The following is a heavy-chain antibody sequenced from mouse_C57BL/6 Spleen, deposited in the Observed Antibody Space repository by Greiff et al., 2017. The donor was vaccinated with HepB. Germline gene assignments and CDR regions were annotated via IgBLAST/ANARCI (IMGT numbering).Heavy chain of an antibody. V-gene: IGHV1-42*01. J-gene: IGHJ2*01. CDR1: GYSFTGYY. D-gene: IGHD1-1*01. CDR2: INPSTGGT. Sequence: EVKLVESGPELVKPGASVKISCKASGYSFTGYYMNWVKQSPEKSLEWIGEINPSTGGTTYNQKFKAKATLTVDKSSSTAYMQLKSLTSADSAVYYSASLNDYGSSRGYFDYWGQGTTLTVSS. CDR3: ASLNDYGSSRGYFDY.